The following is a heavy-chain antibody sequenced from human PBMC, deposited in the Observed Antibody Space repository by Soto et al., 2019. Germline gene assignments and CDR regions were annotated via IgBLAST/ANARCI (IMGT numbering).Heavy chain of an antibody. D-gene: IGHD2-15*01. CDR1: GFSLGNYW. V-gene: IGHV3-74*01. Sequence: EEQLVESGGGLVQPGGSLRLSCAASGFSLGNYWVHWVRQAPGKGLVWVAQVDGAGNTKYADSVKGRFTVSRDNAKNTRYVQMNSLRVEVTAVYHCARVKGGSGDKGDPLDLWGQGILVTVSS. CDR3: ARVKGGSGDKGDPLDL. CDR2: VDGAGNT. J-gene: IGHJ5*02.